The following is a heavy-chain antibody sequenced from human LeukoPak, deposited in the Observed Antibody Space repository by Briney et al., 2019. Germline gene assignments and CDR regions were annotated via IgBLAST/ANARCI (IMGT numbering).Heavy chain of an antibody. CDR1: GGTFSSYA. Sequence: AASVKVSCKASGGTFSSYAISWVRQAPGQGLEWMGVIIPIFGTANYAQKFQGRVTITADESTSTAYMELSSLRSEDTAVYYCARDQAPTSGSYSPDAFDIWGQGTMVTVSS. CDR2: IIPIFGTA. V-gene: IGHV1-69*13. D-gene: IGHD1-26*01. CDR3: ARDQAPTSGSYSPDAFDI. J-gene: IGHJ3*02.